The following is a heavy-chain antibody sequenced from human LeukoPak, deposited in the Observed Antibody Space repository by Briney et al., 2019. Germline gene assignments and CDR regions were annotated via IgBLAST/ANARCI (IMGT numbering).Heavy chain of an antibody. D-gene: IGHD3-9*01. J-gene: IGHJ6*02. CDR3: SREYFDWSRNYYYGMDV. CDR2: IWYDGSNK. CDR1: GFTFNNYG. Sequence: GRSLRLSCAASGFTFNNYGMHWVRQAPGKGLEWMALIWYDGSNKYYADSVKGRFTISRDNSKNTLYLQMNSLRAEDTAVYYCSREYFDWSRNYYYGMDVWGQGTRSPSP. V-gene: IGHV3-33*01.